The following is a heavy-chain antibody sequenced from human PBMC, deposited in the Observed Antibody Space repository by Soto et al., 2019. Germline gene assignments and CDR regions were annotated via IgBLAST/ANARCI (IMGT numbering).Heavy chain of an antibody. Sequence: GGSLRLSCTASAFSFGDYAMNWFRQAPKKGLEWIGFIRSKTYGGTAEYAASVKGRFIISRDDSKRLTYLQINSLETEDTAVYYCARRNCIGATCYSSGNWFDPWGQGTLVTVSS. D-gene: IGHD2-15*01. CDR3: ARRNCIGATCYSSGNWFDP. V-gene: IGHV3-49*03. CDR2: IRSKTYGGTA. CDR1: AFSFGDYA. J-gene: IGHJ5*02.